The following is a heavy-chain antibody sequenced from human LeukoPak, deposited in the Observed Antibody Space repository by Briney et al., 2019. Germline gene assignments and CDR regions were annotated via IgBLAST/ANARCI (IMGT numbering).Heavy chain of an antibody. J-gene: IGHJ4*02. V-gene: IGHV3-23*01. Sequence: GGSLRLSCAGSGFSFSSNTMSWVRQTPGRGLEWVSAISNNGGRTDYADSVKGRFTISRDNSKSTLYLHMDSLRAEDTAVYYCARDEDTSALSEYWGQGTLVTVSS. CDR3: ARDEDTSALSEY. CDR1: GFSFSSNT. CDR2: ISNNGGRT. D-gene: IGHD2/OR15-2a*01.